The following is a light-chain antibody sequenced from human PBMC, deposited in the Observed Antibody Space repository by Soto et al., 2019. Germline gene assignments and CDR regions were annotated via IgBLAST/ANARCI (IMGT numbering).Light chain of an antibody. CDR3: QQRSNWPLT. J-gene: IGKJ4*01. CDR1: QSVSSH. Sequence: EIVVTQSPATLSLSPGERATLSCRASQSVSSHLAWYQQKPGQAPRLLIYNASNRATGIPARFSGSGSGTDFTLTISSLEPEDFAVYYCQQRSNWPLTFGGGTKVEIK. V-gene: IGKV3-11*01. CDR2: NAS.